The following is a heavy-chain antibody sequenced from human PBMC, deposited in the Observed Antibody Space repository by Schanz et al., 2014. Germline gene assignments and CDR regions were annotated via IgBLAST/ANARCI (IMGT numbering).Heavy chain of an antibody. CDR3: AKDSTHIDIVLVPTAIDY. J-gene: IGHJ4*02. V-gene: IGHV3-30*18. Sequence: QVQLVESGGGVVQPGRSLRLSCAASGFTFSSYGRHWVRQAPGKGLEWVAAMSYDGSIKYYGDSVKGRFTISRDNSKNTLYLHMNTLRSEDTAVYYCAKDSTHIDIVLVPTAIDYWGQGTLVTVSS. CDR2: MSYDGSIK. D-gene: IGHD2-2*01. CDR1: GFTFSSYG.